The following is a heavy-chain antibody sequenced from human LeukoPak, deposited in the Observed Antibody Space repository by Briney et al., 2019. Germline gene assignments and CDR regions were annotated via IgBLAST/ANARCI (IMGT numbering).Heavy chain of an antibody. J-gene: IGHJ1*01. Sequence: GESLKISCKGSGYSFTSYWIGWVRQMPGKGLEWMGIIYPGDSDTRYSPSFQGQVTISPDKSISTAYLQWSSLKASDTAMYYCARSSNYYDSSGYPAEYFQHWGQGTLVTVSS. CDR3: ARSSNYYDSSGYPAEYFQH. D-gene: IGHD3-22*01. CDR2: IYPGDSDT. CDR1: GYSFTSYW. V-gene: IGHV5-51*01.